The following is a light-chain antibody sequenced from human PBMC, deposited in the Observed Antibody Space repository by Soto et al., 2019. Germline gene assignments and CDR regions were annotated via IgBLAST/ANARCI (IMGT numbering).Light chain of an antibody. J-gene: IGKJ1*01. CDR2: AAS. V-gene: IGKV1-39*01. CDR1: QSISGW. CDR3: QQSYSSPPT. Sequence: DIQMTQSPSTLYASVGDSVTITCRASQSISGWLAWYQQRPGKAPKLLIFAASSLQSGVPSRFSGSRSGPDFTLTISSLQPEDFATYYCQQSYSSPPTFGQGTKVDIK.